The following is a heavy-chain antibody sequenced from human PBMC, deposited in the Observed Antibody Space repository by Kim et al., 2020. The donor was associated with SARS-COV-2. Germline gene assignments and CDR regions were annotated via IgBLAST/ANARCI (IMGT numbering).Heavy chain of an antibody. CDR3: ASQERHCSSTSCYTADY. Sequence: SETLSLTCAVYGGSFSGYYWSWIRQPPGKGLEWIGEINHSGSTNYNPSLKSRVTISVDTSKNQFSLKLSSVTAADTAVYYCASQERHCSSTSCYTADYWGQGTLVTVSS. CDR1: GGSFSGYY. J-gene: IGHJ4*02. V-gene: IGHV4-34*01. CDR2: INHSGST. D-gene: IGHD2-2*02.